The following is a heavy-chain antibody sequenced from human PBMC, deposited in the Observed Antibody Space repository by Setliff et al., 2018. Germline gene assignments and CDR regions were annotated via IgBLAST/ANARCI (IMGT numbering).Heavy chain of an antibody. CDR2: IMQDGSEK. CDR1: GFSFSSHW. D-gene: IGHD3-10*01. CDR3: FGAGTCSY. Sequence: GGSLRLSCAASGFSFSSHWMTWVRQAPGKGLERVAKIMQDGSEKYYVDSVEGRFTISRDNAKNSLYLQMNNLRTEDTAVYYCFGAGTCSYWGQGTLVTVSS. J-gene: IGHJ4*02. V-gene: IGHV3-7*01.